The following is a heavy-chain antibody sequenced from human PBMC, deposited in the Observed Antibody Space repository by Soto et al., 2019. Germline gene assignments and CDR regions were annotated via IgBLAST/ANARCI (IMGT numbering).Heavy chain of an antibody. Sequence: SVKVSCKASGGTFSSYAISWVRQAPGQGLEWVGGIIPIFGTANYAQKLQGRVTMTTDTSTSTAYMELRSLRSDDTAVYYCARDLRGSSWYTYYYYGMDVWGQGTTVTVSS. J-gene: IGHJ6*02. CDR1: GGTFSSYA. CDR3: ARDLRGSSWYTYYYYGMDV. V-gene: IGHV1-69*05. D-gene: IGHD6-13*01. CDR2: IIPIFGTA.